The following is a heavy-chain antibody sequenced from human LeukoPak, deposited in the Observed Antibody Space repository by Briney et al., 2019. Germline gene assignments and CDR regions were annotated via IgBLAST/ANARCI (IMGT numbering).Heavy chain of an antibody. V-gene: IGHV3-74*01. CDR3: GRGGKVEQLVLAR. J-gene: IGHJ4*02. CDR2: ISSDGSST. CDR1: GFTFSSYW. Sequence: GGSRRLSCAASGFTFSSYWMHWVRQAPGKGLVWVSRISSDGSSTTYADSVKGRFTISRDNAENTLYLQMNSLRAEDTAVYYCGRGGKVEQLVLARWGQGSLVTVSS. D-gene: IGHD6-13*01.